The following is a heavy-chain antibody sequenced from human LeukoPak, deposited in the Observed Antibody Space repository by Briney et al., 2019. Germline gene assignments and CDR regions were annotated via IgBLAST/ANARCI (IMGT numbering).Heavy chain of an antibody. V-gene: IGHV4-59*01. CDR1: GGSISNKY. Sequence: PSETLSLTCTVSGGSISNKYWSWIRQPPGKGLEWIGYIYYSGSTNYNPSLKSRVTISVDTSKNQFSLKLSSVTAADTAVYYCARDSSSSWYGAVRENWFDPWGQGTLVTVSS. CDR3: ARDSSSSWYGAVRENWFDP. CDR2: IYYSGST. D-gene: IGHD6-13*01. J-gene: IGHJ5*02.